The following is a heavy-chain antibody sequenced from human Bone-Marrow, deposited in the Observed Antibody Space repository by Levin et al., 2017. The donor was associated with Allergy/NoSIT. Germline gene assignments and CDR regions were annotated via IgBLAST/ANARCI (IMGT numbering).Heavy chain of an antibody. J-gene: IGHJ4*02. V-gene: IGHV5-51*01. CDR1: GYSFTSYW. CDR3: ARLRRGGSYQENYFDY. CDR2: IYPGDSDT. Sequence: GESLKISCKGSGYSFTSYWIGWVRQMPGKGLEWMGIIYPGDSDTRYSPSFQGQVTISADKSISTAYLQWSSLKASDTAMYYCARLRRGGSYQENYFDYWGQGTLVTVSS. D-gene: IGHD1-26*01.